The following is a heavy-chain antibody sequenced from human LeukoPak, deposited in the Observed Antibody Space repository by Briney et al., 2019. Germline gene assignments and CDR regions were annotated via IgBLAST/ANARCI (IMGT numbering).Heavy chain of an antibody. Sequence: RGESLKISCQGSGYSFATYWIGWVRQMPGEGLEWMGIIYPGDSDTRYSPSFQGQVTFSADKSISTAYLQWSSLKASDTAMYYCARRARDIVVTKRILRNGFDIWGQGTMVTVSS. CDR3: ARRARDIVVTKRILRNGFDI. V-gene: IGHV5-51*01. CDR1: GYSFATYW. D-gene: IGHD5-12*01. CDR2: IYPGDSDT. J-gene: IGHJ3*02.